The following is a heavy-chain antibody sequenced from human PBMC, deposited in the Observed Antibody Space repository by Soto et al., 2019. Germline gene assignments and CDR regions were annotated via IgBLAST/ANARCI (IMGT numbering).Heavy chain of an antibody. CDR2: IYYSGST. CDR1: GGSISSYY. Sequence: SETLSLTCTVSGGSISSYYWSWIRQPPGKGLEWIGYIYYSGSTNYNPSLKSRVTISVDTSKNQFSLKLSSVTAADTAVYYCASIAFGYYGMDVWGQGTTVTVPS. CDR3: ASIAFGYYGMDV. D-gene: IGHD3-10*01. V-gene: IGHV4-59*01. J-gene: IGHJ6*02.